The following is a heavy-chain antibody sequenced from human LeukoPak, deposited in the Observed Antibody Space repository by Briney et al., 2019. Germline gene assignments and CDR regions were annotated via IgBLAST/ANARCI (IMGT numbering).Heavy chain of an antibody. CDR1: GYTFTSYY. Sequence: ASVKVSCKASGYTFTSYYMHWVRQAPGQGLEWMGIINPSGGSTSYAQKFQGRVTMTRDMSTSTVYMELSSLRSEDTAVYYCARSHIAAAGTNYYYYYMDVWGKGTTVTVSS. J-gene: IGHJ6*03. V-gene: IGHV1-46*01. D-gene: IGHD6-13*01. CDR3: ARSHIAAAGTNYYYYYMDV. CDR2: INPSGGST.